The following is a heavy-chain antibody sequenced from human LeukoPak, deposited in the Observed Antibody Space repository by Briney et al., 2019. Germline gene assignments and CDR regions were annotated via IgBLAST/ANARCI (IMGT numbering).Heavy chain of an antibody. CDR2: IYHSGST. Sequence: PSETLSLTCAVSGGSLSSGGYSWRWLRQPPGKGLEWIGYIYHSGSTYYNPSLKSRVTISVDRSKNQFSLKLSSVTAADTAVYYCARLSDLTVTNQDHYYFDYWGQGTLVTVSS. D-gene: IGHD4-17*01. CDR3: ARLSDLTVTNQDHYYFDY. CDR1: GGSLSSGGYS. J-gene: IGHJ4*02. V-gene: IGHV4-30-2*01.